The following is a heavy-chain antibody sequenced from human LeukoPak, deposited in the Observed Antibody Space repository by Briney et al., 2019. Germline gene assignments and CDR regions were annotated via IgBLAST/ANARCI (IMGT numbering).Heavy chain of an antibody. CDR3: ARGPYSSSTFDY. V-gene: IGHV1-69*05. CDR1: GGTFSSYA. Sequence: ASVKVSYKASGGTFSSYAISWVRQAPGQGLEWMGGIIPIFGTANYAQKFQGRVTITTDESTSTAYMELSSLRSEDTAVYYCARGPYSSSTFDYWGQGTLVTVSS. D-gene: IGHD6-6*01. J-gene: IGHJ4*02. CDR2: IIPIFGTA.